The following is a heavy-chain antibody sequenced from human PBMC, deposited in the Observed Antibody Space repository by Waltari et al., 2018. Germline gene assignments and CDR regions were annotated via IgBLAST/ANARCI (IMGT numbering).Heavy chain of an antibody. CDR1: GGTFSSYA. Sequence: QVQLVQSGAEVKKPGSSVKVSCKASGGTFSSYAISWVRQAPGQGLEWMGRSIPILGTANYAQKFQGRVTITADKSTSTAYMELSSLRSEDTAVYYCARGQPPLSSSSSRFDPWGQGTLVTVSS. V-gene: IGHV1-69*08. CDR2: SIPILGTA. J-gene: IGHJ5*02. CDR3: ARGQPPLSSSSSRFDP. D-gene: IGHD6-6*01.